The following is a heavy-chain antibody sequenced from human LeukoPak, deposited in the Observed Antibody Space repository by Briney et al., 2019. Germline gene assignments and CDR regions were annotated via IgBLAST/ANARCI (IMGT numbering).Heavy chain of an antibody. Sequence: GASVKVSCKASGYTFTSYYMHWARQAPGQGLEWMGWINTNTGNPTYAQGFFTGRYVFSLDTSVNTAYLQITGLKADDTAVYYCGRDPKLGIRGYTYGYIDFWGQGTLVTVTS. CDR1: GYTFTSYY. J-gene: IGHJ4*02. D-gene: IGHD5-18*01. CDR2: INTNTGNP. CDR3: GRDPKLGIRGYTYGYIDF. V-gene: IGHV7-4-1*02.